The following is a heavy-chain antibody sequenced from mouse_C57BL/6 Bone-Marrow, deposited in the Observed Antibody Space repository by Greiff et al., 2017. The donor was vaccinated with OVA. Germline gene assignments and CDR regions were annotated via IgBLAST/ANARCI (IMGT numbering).Heavy chain of an antibody. D-gene: IGHD1-1*01. CDR3: AKEYYYGRSWD. CDR2: INPGSGGT. CDR1: GYTFTSYW. V-gene: IGHV1-53*01. Sequence: VQLQQSGAELVKPGASVKLSCTASGYTFTSYWMPWVQQRPGQGLEWIGNINPGSGGTNYTEKFKGQATLTVDKSSSTAYMQLSSLTSEDSAVYYCAKEYYYGRSWDWGQGTTVTVSS. J-gene: IGHJ2*01.